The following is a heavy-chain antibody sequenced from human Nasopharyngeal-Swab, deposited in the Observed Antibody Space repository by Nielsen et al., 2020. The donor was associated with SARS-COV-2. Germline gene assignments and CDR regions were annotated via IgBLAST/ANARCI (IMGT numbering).Heavy chain of an antibody. CDR2: VSHDGSNK. CDR3: ARVENYDPETYKWHGMDV. V-gene: IGHV3-30-3*01. D-gene: IGHD3-16*01. J-gene: IGHJ6*02. Sequence: GASLKISCVPSGFSFSSYAMHWVRQAPGKGLEWVAVVSHDGSNKYHAESVRGRFTISRDNSKNTLYLQMSSLRVEDTAVYYCARVENYDPETYKWHGMDVWGQGTMVTVSS. CDR1: GFSFSSYA.